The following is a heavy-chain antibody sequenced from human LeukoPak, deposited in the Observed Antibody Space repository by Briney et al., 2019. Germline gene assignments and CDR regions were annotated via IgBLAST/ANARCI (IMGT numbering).Heavy chain of an antibody. CDR1: GGSIVISSYY. CDR3: ARHSGMVERHFAH. V-gene: IGHV4-39*01. J-gene: IGHJ4*02. CDR2: MSYGGPA. D-gene: IGHD3-3*01. Sequence: SETLSLTCNVSGGSIVISSYYWGWVRQSPGKGLEWIGSMSYGGPAYYNPSLKSRVTMSVDTSKHTFSLKVTSVTAADTAVYFCARHSGMVERHFAHGAQGTLVPVSS.